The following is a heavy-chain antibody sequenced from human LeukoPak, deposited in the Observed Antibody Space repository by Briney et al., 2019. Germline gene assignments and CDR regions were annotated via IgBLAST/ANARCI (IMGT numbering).Heavy chain of an antibody. CDR2: ISGSGGST. J-gene: IGHJ4*02. D-gene: IGHD3-10*01. CDR1: GFTFSSYA. CDR3: AKNVISSYGSGSYYTLDY. Sequence: GGSLRLSCAASGFTFSSYAMSWVRQAPGKGLEWVSAISGSGGSTYYADSVKGRFTISRDNSKNTLYLQMNSLRAVDTAVYYCAKNVISSYGSGSYYTLDYWGQGTLVTVSS. V-gene: IGHV3-23*01.